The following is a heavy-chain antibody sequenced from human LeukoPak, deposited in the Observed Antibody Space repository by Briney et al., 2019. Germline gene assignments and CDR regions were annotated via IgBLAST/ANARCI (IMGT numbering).Heavy chain of an antibody. CDR1: GGSISSSSYY. V-gene: IGHV4-39*01. Sequence: SETLSLTCTVSGGSISSSSYYWGWIRQPPGKGLEWIGSIYYSGSTYYNPSLKSRVTISVDTSKNQFSLKLSSVTAADTAVYYCASPGRDGYNSGFDCWGQGTLVTVSS. CDR3: ASPGRDGYNSGFDC. J-gene: IGHJ4*02. D-gene: IGHD5-24*01. CDR2: IYYSGST.